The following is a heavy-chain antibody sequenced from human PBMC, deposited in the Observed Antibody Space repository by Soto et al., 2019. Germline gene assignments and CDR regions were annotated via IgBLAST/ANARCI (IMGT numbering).Heavy chain of an antibody. CDR2: VIHIFGTA. CDR1: GGTFSSYA. D-gene: IGHD3-9*01. V-gene: IGHV1-69*13. Sequence: SVKVSCKASGGTFSSYAISWVRQAPGQGLEWMGWVIHIFGTAKPANRFQGRVKINAGQSTSTAYMELSSLRSEDRAWYYCARPNYDILTGYGAHDFDIWGQGTMVTVSS. J-gene: IGHJ3*02. CDR3: ARPNYDILTGYGAHDFDI.